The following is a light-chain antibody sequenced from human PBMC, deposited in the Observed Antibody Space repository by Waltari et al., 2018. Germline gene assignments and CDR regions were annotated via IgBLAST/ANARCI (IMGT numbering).Light chain of an antibody. CDR3: QQYDNWPPAT. V-gene: IGKV3-15*01. J-gene: IGKJ1*01. Sequence: EIVMTQSPATLSVSPGERFTLSCRASQSVSSKLAWYQQKGGQPPRLLIYGSSTRATGIPARFSGSGSGTEFTLTISSLQSEDFAVYYCQQYDNWPPATFGQGTKVEI. CDR1: QSVSSK. CDR2: GSS.